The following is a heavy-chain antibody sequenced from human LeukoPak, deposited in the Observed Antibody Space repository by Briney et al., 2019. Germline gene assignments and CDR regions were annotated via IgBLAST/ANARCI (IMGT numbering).Heavy chain of an antibody. J-gene: IGHJ4*02. V-gene: IGHV3-73*01. CDR1: GFTLSGSA. D-gene: IGHD1-26*01. CDR3: TRPGIVGAPAVDY. CDR2: IRSKANSYAT. Sequence: GGSLRLSCAASGFTLSGSAMHWVRQASGKGLEWVGRIRSKANSYATAYAASVKGRFTISRDDSKNTAYLQMNSLKTEDTAVYYCTRPGIVGAPAVDYWGQGTLVTVSS.